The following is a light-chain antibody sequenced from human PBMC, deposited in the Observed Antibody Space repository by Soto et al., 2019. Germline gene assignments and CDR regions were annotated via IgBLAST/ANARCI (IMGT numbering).Light chain of an antibody. CDR3: QQSYSTPVTFT. CDR1: QSISSY. Sequence: DIQMTQSPSSLSASVGDRVTITCRASQSISSYLNWYQQKPGKAPKLLIYAASSLQSGVPSRFSGSGSGTDFTLTINSLQPEDFATYYCQQSYSTPVTFTFGPGTKVDIK. CDR2: AAS. J-gene: IGKJ3*01. V-gene: IGKV1-39*01.